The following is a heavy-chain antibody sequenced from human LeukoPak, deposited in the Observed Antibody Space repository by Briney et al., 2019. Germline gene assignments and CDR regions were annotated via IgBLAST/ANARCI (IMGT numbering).Heavy chain of an antibody. CDR2: ISNSGGST. V-gene: IGHV3-23*01. Sequence: GGSLRLSCAASGFTFSSYAMSWVRQAPGKGLEWVSAISNSGGSTYYADSVKGRFTISRDNSKNTLSLQMNSLRAEDTAVYYCAKARGTTVTHFDYWGQGNLVTVSS. J-gene: IGHJ4*02. CDR3: AKARGTTVTHFDY. CDR1: GFTFSSYA. D-gene: IGHD4-17*01.